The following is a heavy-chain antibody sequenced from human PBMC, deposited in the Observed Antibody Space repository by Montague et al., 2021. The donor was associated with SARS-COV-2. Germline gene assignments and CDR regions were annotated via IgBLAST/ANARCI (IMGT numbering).Heavy chain of an antibody. CDR1: GDSVSTNNTT. D-gene: IGHD6-13*01. Sequence: CAISGDSVSTNNTTWNWVRQSPSGDLEWLGRTYFRSKWYNDYAVSEKSRITINPDTSKNQFSLQLKSVTPKDTAIYFCGRVFAPAGTFDFWGQGTLVTVSP. J-gene: IGHJ4*02. CDR2: TYFRSKWYN. V-gene: IGHV6-1*01. CDR3: GRVFAPAGTFDF.